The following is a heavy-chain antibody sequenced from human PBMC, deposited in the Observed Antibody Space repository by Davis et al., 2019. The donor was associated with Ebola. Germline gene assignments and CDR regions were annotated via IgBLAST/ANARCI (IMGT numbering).Heavy chain of an antibody. CDR2: IKQDGSEK. Sequence: GESLKISCAASGFTFSSYWMSWVRQAPGKGLEWVANIKQDGSEKYYVDSVKGRFTISRDNAKNSLYLQMNSLRAEDTAVYYCARDRAQGFGDLPYWGQGTLVTVSS. V-gene: IGHV3-7*01. J-gene: IGHJ4*02. CDR3: ARDRAQGFGDLPY. D-gene: IGHD3-10*01. CDR1: GFTFSSYW.